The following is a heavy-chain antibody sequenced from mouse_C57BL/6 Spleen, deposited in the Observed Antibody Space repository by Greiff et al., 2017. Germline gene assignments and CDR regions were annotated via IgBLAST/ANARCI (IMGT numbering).Heavy chain of an antibody. D-gene: IGHD4-1*01. CDR1: GFNIKDDY. CDR3: TTAGNWDWYFDV. CDR2: IDPENGDT. V-gene: IGHV14-4*01. J-gene: IGHJ1*03. Sequence: VQLQQSGAELVRPGASVKLSCTASGFNIKDDYMHWVKQRPEQGLEWIGWIDPENGDTEYASKFQGKATITADTSSNTAYLQLSSLTSEDTAVYYCTTAGNWDWYFDVWGTGTTVTVSS.